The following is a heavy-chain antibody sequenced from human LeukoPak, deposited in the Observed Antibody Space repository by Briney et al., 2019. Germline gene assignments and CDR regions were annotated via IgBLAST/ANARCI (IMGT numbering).Heavy chain of an antibody. J-gene: IGHJ6*02. CDR3: AKGDIAAAGTRYYYYGMDV. D-gene: IGHD6-13*01. V-gene: IGHV3-9*01. CDR2: ISWNSGSI. Sequence: GRSLRLSCAASGFTFDDYAMHWVRQAPGKGLEWVSGISWNSGSIGYADSVKGRFTISRDNAKNSLYVQMNSLRAEDTALYYCAKGDIAAAGTRYYYYGMDVWGQGTTVTVSS. CDR1: GFTFDDYA.